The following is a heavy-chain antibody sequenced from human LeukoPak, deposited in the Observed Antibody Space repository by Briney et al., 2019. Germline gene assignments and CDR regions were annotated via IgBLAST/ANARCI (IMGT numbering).Heavy chain of an antibody. V-gene: IGHV6-1*01. J-gene: IGHJ4*02. CDR1: GDSVPSNTAT. CDR3: ARGIYSIGFDY. CDR2: TCYRSKWSN. D-gene: IGHD5-12*01. Sequence: SQTLSLTCAISGDSVPSNTATWSWIRLSPSRGLEWLGRTCYRSKWSNEYAVTVKSRTTINSDTSKNQFSLQLNSVTPEDTAVYYCARGIYSIGFDYWGQGTLVTVSS.